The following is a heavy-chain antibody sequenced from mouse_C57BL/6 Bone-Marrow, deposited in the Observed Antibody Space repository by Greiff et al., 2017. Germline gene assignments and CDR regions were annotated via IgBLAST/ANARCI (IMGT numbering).Heavy chain of an antibody. D-gene: IGHD1-1*02. J-gene: IGHJ4*01. Sequence: QVQLQQSGAELVRPGASVTLSCKASGYTFTDYEMHWVKQTPVHGLEWIGAIDPETGGTAYNQKFKGKAILTADKSSSTAYMELSSLPSEDSAVYYCTRVVALRRGDYYAMDYWGQGTSVTVSS. CDR1: GYTFTDYE. CDR3: TRVVALRRGDYYAMDY. CDR2: IDPETGGT. V-gene: IGHV1-15*01.